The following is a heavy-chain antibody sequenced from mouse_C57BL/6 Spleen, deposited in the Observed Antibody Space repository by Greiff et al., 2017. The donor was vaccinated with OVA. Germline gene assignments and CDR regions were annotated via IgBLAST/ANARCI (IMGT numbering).Heavy chain of an antibody. V-gene: IGHV1-15*01. J-gene: IGHJ2*01. D-gene: IGHD3-3*01. CDR3: TREGWERYFDY. Sequence: QVQLQQSGAELVRPGASVTLSCKASGYTFTDYEMHWVKQTPVHGLEWIGAIDPETGGTAYNQKFKGKAILTADKSSSTAYMKLRSLTSEDSAVYYCTREGWERYFDYWGQGTTLTVSS. CDR1: GYTFTDYE. CDR2: IDPETGGT.